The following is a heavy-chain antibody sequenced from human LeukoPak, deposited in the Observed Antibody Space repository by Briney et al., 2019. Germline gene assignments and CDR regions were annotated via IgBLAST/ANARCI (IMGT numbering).Heavy chain of an antibody. CDR2: IYYSGST. Sequence: SETLSLTCAVSGGSISSSTFHWGWIRQPPGKGLEWIGSIYYSGSTYYNPSLKSRVTISVDTSKNQFSLKLSSVTAADTAVYYCTRSGTMVVMRPMYYWGQGTLVTVSS. J-gene: IGHJ4*02. V-gene: IGHV4-39*01. D-gene: IGHD4-23*01. CDR1: GGSISSSTFH. CDR3: TRSGTMVVMRPMYY.